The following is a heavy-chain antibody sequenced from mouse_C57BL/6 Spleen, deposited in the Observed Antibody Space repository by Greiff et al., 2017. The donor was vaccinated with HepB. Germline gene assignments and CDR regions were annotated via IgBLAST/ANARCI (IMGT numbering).Heavy chain of an antibody. D-gene: IGHD2-5*01. J-gene: IGHJ4*01. CDR1: GYTFTDYN. CDR3: ARSKSTYYSNYDYAMDY. Sequence: EVQLQQSGPELVKPGASVKMSCKASGYTFTDYNMHWVKQSHGKSLEWIGYINPNNGGTSYNQKFKGKATLTVNKSSSTAYMELRSLTSEDSAVYYCARSKSTYYSNYDYAMDYWGQGTSVTVSS. V-gene: IGHV1-22*01. CDR2: INPNNGGT.